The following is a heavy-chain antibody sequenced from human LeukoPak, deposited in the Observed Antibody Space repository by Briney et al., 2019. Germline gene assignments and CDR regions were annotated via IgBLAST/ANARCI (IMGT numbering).Heavy chain of an antibody. CDR2: ISYDGSNK. D-gene: IGHD2-2*01. CDR1: GFTFSSYG. CDR3: AKQWDCSSTSCLLDY. V-gene: IGHV3-30*18. J-gene: IGHJ4*02. Sequence: GGSLRLSCAASGFTFSSYGMHWVRQAPGKRLEWVAVISYDGSNKYYADSVKGRFTISRDNSKNTLYLQMNSLRAEDTAVYYCAKQWDCSSTSCLLDYWGQGTLVTVSS.